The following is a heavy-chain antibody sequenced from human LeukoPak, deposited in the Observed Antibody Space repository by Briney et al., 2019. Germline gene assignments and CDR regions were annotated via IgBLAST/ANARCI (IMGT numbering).Heavy chain of an antibody. CDR2: INTDGSST. D-gene: IGHD3-3*01. J-gene: IGHJ3*02. CDR1: GFTFSNYW. CDR3: ARGHYDFWSGYWDVFDI. Sequence: GGSLRLSCAASGFTFSNYWMYWVRQAPGKGLVWVSRINTDGSSTSYADSVKGRFTISRDNAKNTLYLQMNSLRAEDTAVYYCARGHYDFWSGYWDVFDIWGQGTMVTVSS. V-gene: IGHV3-74*01.